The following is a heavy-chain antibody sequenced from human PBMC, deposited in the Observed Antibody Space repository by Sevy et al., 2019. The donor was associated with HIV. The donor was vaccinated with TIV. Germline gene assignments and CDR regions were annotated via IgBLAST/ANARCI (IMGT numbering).Heavy chain of an antibody. V-gene: IGHV3-11*06. D-gene: IGHD4-17*01. Sequence: GGSLRLSCAASGFTFSDYYMTWICQAPGKGLEWVSYISSGSSYTNYADSVKGRFTISRDNAKNSLYLQMNTLRAEDTAVYYCARSRSNYADYYFDYWGQGTVVTVSS. CDR1: GFTFSDYY. CDR3: ARSRSNYADYYFDY. CDR2: ISSGSSYT. J-gene: IGHJ4*02.